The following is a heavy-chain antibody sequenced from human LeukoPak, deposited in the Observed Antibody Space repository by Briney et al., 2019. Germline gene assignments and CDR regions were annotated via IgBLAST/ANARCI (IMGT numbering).Heavy chain of an antibody. Sequence: GGSLRLSCAASGFTVSSNYMGWVRQAPGKGLEWVSVIYTDGRTYSADSMKGRFTLSRDNSKDALYLQMSSLRAEDTAVYYCARRRAASWSFDSWGQGTLVTVSS. V-gene: IGHV3-66*04. CDR1: GFTVSSNY. D-gene: IGHD6-13*01. J-gene: IGHJ4*02. CDR2: IYTDGRT. CDR3: ARRRAASWSFDS.